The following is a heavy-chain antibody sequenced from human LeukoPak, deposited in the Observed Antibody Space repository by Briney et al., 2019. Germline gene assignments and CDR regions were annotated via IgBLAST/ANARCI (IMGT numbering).Heavy chain of an antibody. D-gene: IGHD2-2*01. CDR1: GYSISSGYY. CDR3: ARLPPRRTRDIVVVPAAVVDY. Sequence: SETLSLTCAVSGYSISSGYYWGWIRQPPGKGLEWIGSIYHSGSTYYNPSLKSRVTISVDTSKNQFSLKLSSVTAADTAVYYCARLPPRRTRDIVVVPAAVVDYWGQGTQVTVSS. CDR2: IYHSGST. V-gene: IGHV4-38-2*01. J-gene: IGHJ4*02.